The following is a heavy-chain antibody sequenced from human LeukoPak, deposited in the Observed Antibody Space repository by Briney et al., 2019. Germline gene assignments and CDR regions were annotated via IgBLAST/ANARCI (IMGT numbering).Heavy chain of an antibody. V-gene: IGHV3-48*03. D-gene: IGHD3-10*02. Sequence: GGTLRLSCAASGFTFSSYEMNWVRQAPGKGLEWVSYISSSGSTIYYAHSVKGQFTISRDNAKNPLYLQMNSLRAEDTAVYYCAELGITMIGGVWGKGTTVTISS. J-gene: IGHJ6*04. CDR3: AELGITMIGGV. CDR1: GFTFSSYE. CDR2: ISSSGSTI.